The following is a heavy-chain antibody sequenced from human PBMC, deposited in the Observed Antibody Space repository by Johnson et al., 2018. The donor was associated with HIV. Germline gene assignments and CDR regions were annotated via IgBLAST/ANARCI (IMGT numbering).Heavy chain of an antibody. CDR1: GFTFSDYY. CDR3: ARAYYDIFTGRDDAFDI. J-gene: IGHJ3*02. V-gene: IGHV3-11*04. Sequence: QVQLVESGGGVVQPGRSLRLSCTASGFTFSDYYMSWIRQAPGKGLEWVSYISSSGSSIFYADSVKGRFTISRDNAKNSLYLQMNSQRAEDTAVYYCARAYYDIFTGRDDAFDIWGQGTMVTVSS. D-gene: IGHD3-9*01. CDR2: ISSSGSSI.